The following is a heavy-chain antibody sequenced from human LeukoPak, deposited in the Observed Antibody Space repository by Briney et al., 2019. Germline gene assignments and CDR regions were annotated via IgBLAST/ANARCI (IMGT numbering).Heavy chain of an antibody. CDR3: AKVAILRYFDWSIDAFDI. D-gene: IGHD3-9*01. Sequence: GGSLRLSCAASGFTFSSYGMHWVRQAPGKGLERVAVISYDGSNKYYADSVKGRFTISRDNSKNTLYLQMNSLRAEDTAVYYCAKVAILRYFDWSIDAFDIWGQGTMVTVSS. J-gene: IGHJ3*02. V-gene: IGHV3-30*18. CDR1: GFTFSSYG. CDR2: ISYDGSNK.